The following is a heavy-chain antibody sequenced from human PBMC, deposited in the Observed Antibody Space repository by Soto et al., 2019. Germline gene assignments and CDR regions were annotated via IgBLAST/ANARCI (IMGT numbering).Heavy chain of an antibody. J-gene: IGHJ3*02. D-gene: IGHD1-26*01. CDR2: ISHDGSYK. V-gene: IGHV3-30*18. Sequence: RLSCADSGFSFTTYVMHWVRQAPGKGLEWVAVISHDGSYKYYGGAVKGRFTISRDTFKNAVYLEMNSLRPEDTAVYYCAKGLLAIVGTTLPRDAFNIWGQGTMVTVSS. CDR3: AKGLLAIVGTTLPRDAFNI. CDR1: GFSFTTYV.